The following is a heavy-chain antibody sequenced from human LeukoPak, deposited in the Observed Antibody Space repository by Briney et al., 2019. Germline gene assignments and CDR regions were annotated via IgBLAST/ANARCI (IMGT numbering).Heavy chain of an antibody. CDR1: GGSISTSTYY. Sequence: PSETLSLTCTVSGGSISTSTYYWGWIRQPPGKGLEWIGSMHYSGSTNYNPSLKSRVTISGDTSKNQFSLKLSSVTAADTAVYYCARRGRVVVPAVPDAFDIWGQGTMVSVSS. D-gene: IGHD2-2*01. CDR3: ARRGRVVVPAVPDAFDI. CDR2: MHYSGST. J-gene: IGHJ3*02. V-gene: IGHV4-39*01.